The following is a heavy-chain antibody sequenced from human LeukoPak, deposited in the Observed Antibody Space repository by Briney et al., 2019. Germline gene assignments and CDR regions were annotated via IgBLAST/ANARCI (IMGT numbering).Heavy chain of an antibody. D-gene: IGHD6-13*01. J-gene: IGHJ4*02. CDR3: AKDRGIAAAGLHDY. Sequence: GGSLRLSCAASGFTFSSYGMHWVRQAPGKGLEWVAVIWYDGSNKYYADSVKGRFTISRDNSKNTLYLQMNSLGAEDTAVYFCAKDRGIAAAGLHDYWGQGTLVTVSS. V-gene: IGHV3-33*06. CDR1: GFTFSSYG. CDR2: IWYDGSNK.